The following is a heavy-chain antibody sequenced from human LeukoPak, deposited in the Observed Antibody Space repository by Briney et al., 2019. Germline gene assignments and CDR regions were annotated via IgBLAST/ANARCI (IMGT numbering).Heavy chain of an antibody. CDR1: GYTFTSYD. CDR3: ARAMAARRGGNWFDP. Sequence: ASVKVSCKASGYTFTSYDINWVRQATGRGLEWMGWMNPNSGNTGYAQKFQGRVTMTRDTSTSTVYMELSSLRSEDTAVYYCARAMAARRGGNWFDPWGQGTLVTVSS. V-gene: IGHV1-8*01. J-gene: IGHJ5*02. CDR2: MNPNSGNT. D-gene: IGHD6-6*01.